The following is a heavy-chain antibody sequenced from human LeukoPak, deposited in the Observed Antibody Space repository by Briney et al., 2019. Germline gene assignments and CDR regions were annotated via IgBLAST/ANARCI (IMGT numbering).Heavy chain of an antibody. J-gene: IGHJ3*02. D-gene: IGHD2-2*01. CDR3: TKLGYCSSTSCYPEAFDI. CDR1: GFTFSSYA. CDR2: ISGSGGST. Sequence: GGSLRPSCAASGFTFSSYAMSWVRQAPGKGLEWVSAISGSGGSTYYADSVKGRFTISRDNSKNTLYLQMNSLRAEDTAVYYCTKLGYCSSTSCYPEAFDIWGQGTMVTVSS. V-gene: IGHV3-23*01.